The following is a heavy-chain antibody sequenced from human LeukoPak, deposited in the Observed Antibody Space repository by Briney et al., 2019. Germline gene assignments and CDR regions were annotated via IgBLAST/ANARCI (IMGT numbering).Heavy chain of an antibody. CDR2: IYISGST. J-gene: IGHJ3*02. V-gene: IGHV4-4*07. CDR1: GGSISTSY. D-gene: IGHD5-12*01. Sequence: SETLSLTCTVTGGSISTSYWSWIRQPAGRGLEWIGRIYISGSTNYNPSLKSRVTMSSDTSKNQFSLKLSSVTAADTAMYYCARDPSRGDVGGYILDAFDIWGQGTMVTVSS. CDR3: ARDPSRGDVGGYILDAFDI.